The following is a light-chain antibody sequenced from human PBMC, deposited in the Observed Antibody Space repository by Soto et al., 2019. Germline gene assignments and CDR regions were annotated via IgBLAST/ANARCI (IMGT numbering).Light chain of an antibody. CDR3: GSWDSSLSAYV. CDR2: DDN. Sequence: QSVLTQPPSVSAAPGQKVTISCSGSSSNIGGNSVSWYQQRPGTAPKLLIYDDNKRPSGIPDRFSGSKSGTSATLGITGFQTGDEADYYCGSWDSSLSAYVSGTGTKVTVL. J-gene: IGLJ1*01. V-gene: IGLV1-51*01. CDR1: SSNIGGNS.